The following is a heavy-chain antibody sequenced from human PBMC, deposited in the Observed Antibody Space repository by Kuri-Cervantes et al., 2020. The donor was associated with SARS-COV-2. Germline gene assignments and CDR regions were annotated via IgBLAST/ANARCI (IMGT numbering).Heavy chain of an antibody. CDR3: ARDRVGVHDY. J-gene: IGHJ4*02. CDR1: GFTFNNYA. V-gene: IGHV3-30-3*01. CDR2: TSYDGTSK. Sequence: GGSLRLSCAASGFTFNNYAMHWVRQTPGEGLEWVAITSYDGTSKYYADSVKGRFTISRDNSKNTLYLQMNSLRAEDTAVYYCARDRVGVHDYWGQGTLVTVSS. D-gene: IGHD2-21*01.